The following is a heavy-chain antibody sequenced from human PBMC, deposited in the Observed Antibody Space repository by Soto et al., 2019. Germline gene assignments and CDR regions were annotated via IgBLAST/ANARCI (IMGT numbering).Heavy chain of an antibody. CDR3: VKDDRILGRRYFDL. V-gene: IGHV3-23*01. Sequence: EEQLLESGGGLIQPGGSLRLACAASGFTFSSYAMTWVRQAPGKGLEWVSSISFSDGGTYYADSVKGRLTISRDKSKNTLFLQMTSLRVEDTAVYYCVKDDRILGRRYFDLWGRGTLVTVSS. J-gene: IGHJ2*01. CDR1: GFTFSSYA. CDR2: ISFSDGGT. D-gene: IGHD2-15*01.